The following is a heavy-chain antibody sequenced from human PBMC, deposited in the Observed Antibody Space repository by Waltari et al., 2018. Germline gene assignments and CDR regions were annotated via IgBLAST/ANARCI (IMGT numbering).Heavy chain of an antibody. CDR2: RYFTGTT. J-gene: IGHJ4*02. CDR1: GASVASAAPY. D-gene: IGHD2-21*01. Sequence: QVRLRESGPGLVKPSETLSLTCAVSGASVASAAPYWGWIRQSPERGLEWIGTRYFTGTTHYNTSLRSRVTISADTSRDQFSLRVNSVTAADTAVYYCAGTDLHTKIAFDSWGQGTQVTVSA. CDR3: AGTDLHTKIAFDS. V-gene: IGHV4-39*01.